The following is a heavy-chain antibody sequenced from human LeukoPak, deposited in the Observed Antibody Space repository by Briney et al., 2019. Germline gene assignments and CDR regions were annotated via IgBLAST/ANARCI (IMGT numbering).Heavy chain of an antibody. Sequence: SETLSLTCTVSGGSISSGDYYWSWIRQPPGKGLEWIGYIYYSGSTYYNPSLKSRVTISVDTSKNQFSLKLSSVTAADTAVYYGASEGIQRGIDYWGQGTLVTVSS. D-gene: IGHD5-18*01. CDR2: IYYSGST. CDR3: ASEGIQRGIDY. J-gene: IGHJ4*02. V-gene: IGHV4-30-4*01. CDR1: GGSISSGDYY.